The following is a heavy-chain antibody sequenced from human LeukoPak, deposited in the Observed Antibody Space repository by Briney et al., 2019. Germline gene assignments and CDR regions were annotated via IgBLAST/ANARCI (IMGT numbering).Heavy chain of an antibody. CDR2: MSFDGTHI. V-gene: IGHV3-30-3*02. CDR1: GFTFGSYA. D-gene: IGHD5-18*01. J-gene: IGHJ6*02. CDR3: ATLVDTAMVHGWYYYGMDV. Sequence: GGSLRLSCAVSGFTFGSYAMHWVRQAPGTGLEWVAVMSFDGTHIYYADSVKGRFTISRDNSKNTLYLQMNSLRAEDTAVYYCATLVDTAMVHGWYYYGMDVWGQGTTVTVSS.